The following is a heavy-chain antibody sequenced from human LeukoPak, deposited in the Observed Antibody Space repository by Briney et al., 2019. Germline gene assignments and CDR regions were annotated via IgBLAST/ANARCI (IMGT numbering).Heavy chain of an antibody. J-gene: IGHJ4*02. D-gene: IGHD3-3*01. CDR3: AKDRPTYYDFWSGYSPLDY. Sequence: GGSLRLSCAASGFTFSSYAMSWVRQAPGKGLEWVSAISGSGGSTYYADSVKGRFTISRDNSKNTLYLQMNSPRAEDTAVYYCAKDRPTYYDFWSGYSPLDYWGQGTLVTVSS. CDR1: GFTFSSYA. V-gene: IGHV3-23*01. CDR2: ISGSGGST.